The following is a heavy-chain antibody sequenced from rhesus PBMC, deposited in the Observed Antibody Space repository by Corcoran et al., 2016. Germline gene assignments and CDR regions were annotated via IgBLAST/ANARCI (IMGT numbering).Heavy chain of an antibody. CDR3: ARWDSGSYYSSDAFDF. CDR1: GCSISSNY. J-gene: IGHJ3*01. V-gene: IGHV4-160*01. Sequence: QVQLQESGPGLVKPSETLSLTCAVSGCSISSNYWSWIRQPPGEGLEWIGYIYGSRGSTYYNPALQIRVTISTDTSKNQFALKLRAVTAADTAGYYCARWDSGSYYSSDAFDFWGQWLRVTVSS. CDR2: IYGSRGST. D-gene: IGHD3-16*01.